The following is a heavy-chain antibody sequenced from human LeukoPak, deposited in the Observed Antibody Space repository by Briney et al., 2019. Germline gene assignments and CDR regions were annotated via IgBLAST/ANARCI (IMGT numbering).Heavy chain of an antibody. CDR2: ISYNGRSI. CDR1: GFMFSTYE. V-gene: IGHV3-48*03. J-gene: IGHJ5*02. CDR3: ARAPKVRLVGVPKGPFDP. D-gene: IGHD1-26*01. Sequence: GGSLRLSCAASGFMFSTYEMNWVRQAPGKGLEWLSYISYNGRSIYYADSVKGRFTISRDNAKNSLYLQMNSLRAEDTAVYYCARAPKVRLVGVPKGPFDPWGQGTLVTVSS.